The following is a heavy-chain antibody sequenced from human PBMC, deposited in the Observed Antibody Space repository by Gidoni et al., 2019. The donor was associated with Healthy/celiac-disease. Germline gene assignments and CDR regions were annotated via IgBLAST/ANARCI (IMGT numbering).Heavy chain of an antibody. CDR1: GGSISSSSYY. J-gene: IGHJ3*02. CDR2: IYYSGST. V-gene: IGHV4-39*01. D-gene: IGHD3-22*01. Sequence: QLQLQESGPGLVKPSETLSLTCTVSGGSISSSSYYWGWIRQPPGKGLEWIGSIYYSGSTYYNPSRKSRVTISVDTSKNQFSLKLSSVTAADTAVYYCARPFPTYYYDSSGYEAFDIWGQGTMVTVSS. CDR3: ARPFPTYYYDSSGYEAFDI.